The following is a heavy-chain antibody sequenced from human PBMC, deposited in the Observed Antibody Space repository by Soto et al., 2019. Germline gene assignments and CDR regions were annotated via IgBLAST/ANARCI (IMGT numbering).Heavy chain of an antibody. CDR2: ISGGGNDR. CDR3: AKGGRYYSFDP. J-gene: IGHJ5*02. D-gene: IGHD3-22*01. V-gene: IGHV3-23*01. Sequence: GGSLRLSCAASGFPFSSYAMSWVRQTPEKGLEWVAGISGGGNDRYYADFVQGRFTFSRDNSKNTLYLQMNSLRAEDTAVYYCAKGGRYYSFDPWGQGTLVTVSS. CDR1: GFPFSSYA.